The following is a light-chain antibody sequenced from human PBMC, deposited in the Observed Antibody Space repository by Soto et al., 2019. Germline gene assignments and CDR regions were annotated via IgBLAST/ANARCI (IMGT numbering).Light chain of an antibody. CDR3: QQYDSSWT. CDR1: QSISGW. Sequence: DIQMTQSPSTLSASVEDRVTITCRASQSISGWLAWYQQKPGKAPKLLIYDASSLESGVPSRFSGSGSGTEFTLTISSLQPDDFATYYCQQYDSSWTFGQGTKVEIK. CDR2: DAS. V-gene: IGKV1-5*01. J-gene: IGKJ1*01.